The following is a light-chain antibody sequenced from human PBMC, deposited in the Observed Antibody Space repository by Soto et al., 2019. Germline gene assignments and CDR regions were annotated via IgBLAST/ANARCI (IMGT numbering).Light chain of an antibody. Sequence: EIVLTQSPGTLSLSPGERATLSCRASQSVSSSYLAWYQQKPGQAPRLLIYGASSRATGIPDRFRGSGSGTDFTLSISRLEPEDCAVYYCQQYGSSPRTFGQGTKVEI. CDR2: GAS. CDR3: QQYGSSPRT. J-gene: IGKJ1*01. CDR1: QSVSSSY. V-gene: IGKV3-20*01.